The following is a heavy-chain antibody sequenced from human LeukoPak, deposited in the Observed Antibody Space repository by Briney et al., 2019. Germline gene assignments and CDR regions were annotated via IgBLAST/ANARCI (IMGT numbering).Heavy chain of an antibody. Sequence: GGSLRLSCAASGFTFSSYSMNWVRQAPGKGLEWVSSISSSSSYIYYADSVKGRFTISRDNAKNSLYLQMNSLRAEDSAVYYGAGDSYDFPDCTYWGQGTLVTVSS. CDR2: ISSSSSYI. V-gene: IGHV3-21*01. CDR3: AGDSYDFPDCTY. CDR1: GFTFSSYS. J-gene: IGHJ4*02. D-gene: IGHD3-3*01.